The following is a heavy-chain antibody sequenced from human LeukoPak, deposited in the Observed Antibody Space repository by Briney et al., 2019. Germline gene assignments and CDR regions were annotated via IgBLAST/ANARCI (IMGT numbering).Heavy chain of an antibody. CDR2: INSDGSEG. CDR3: ARTSNTVTTGASYFDY. D-gene: IGHD4-17*01. CDR1: GFTFSGFW. J-gene: IGHJ4*02. Sequence: GGSLRLSCAVSGFTFSGFWMSWSRQAPGKGLEWVASINSDGSEGYYADVVKGRFTISRDNAKNSLYLQINSLRAEDTAVYYCARTSNTVTTGASYFDYWGQGILVTVSS. V-gene: IGHV3-7*03.